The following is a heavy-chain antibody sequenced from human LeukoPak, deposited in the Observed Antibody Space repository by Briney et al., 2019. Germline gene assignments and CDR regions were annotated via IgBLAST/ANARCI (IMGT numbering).Heavy chain of an antibody. Sequence: PGGSLRLSCAASGFTFSSYWMTWVRQSPGKGLEWVANIKQDGGEKYYVESVTGRFTISRDNAKNSLYLQMNSLRADDTAVYYCARMSTSSWYVCDYWGQGTLVTVSS. J-gene: IGHJ4*02. CDR3: ARMSTSSWYVCDY. D-gene: IGHD6-13*01. V-gene: IGHV3-7*01. CDR1: GFTFSSYW. CDR2: IKQDGGEK.